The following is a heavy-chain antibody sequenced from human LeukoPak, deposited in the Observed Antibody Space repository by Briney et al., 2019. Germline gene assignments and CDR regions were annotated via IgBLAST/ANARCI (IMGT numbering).Heavy chain of an antibody. Sequence: PSETLSLTYTVSGGSISSYYWSWIRQPPGKGLEWIGYIYYSGSTNYNPSLKSRVTISVDTSKNQFSLKLSSVTAADTAVYYCARLGGSGSYYNAEADAFDIWGQGTMVTVSS. CDR2: IYYSGST. D-gene: IGHD3-10*01. CDR3: ARLGGSGSYYNAEADAFDI. J-gene: IGHJ3*02. V-gene: IGHV4-59*01. CDR1: GGSISSYY.